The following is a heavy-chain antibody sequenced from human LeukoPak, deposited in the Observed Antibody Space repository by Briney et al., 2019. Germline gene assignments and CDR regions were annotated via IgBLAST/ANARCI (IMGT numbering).Heavy chain of an antibody. V-gene: IGHV3-21*01. J-gene: IGHJ4*02. D-gene: IGHD6-19*01. CDR2: ISSSNSYI. CDR3: ARDQGLLVVAGRFGY. CDR1: GFTFSSYR. Sequence: GGSLRLSCAGTGFTFSSYRMHWLRQAPGKGLEWVSSISSSNSYIYNADSVKGRFTISRDNAKNSLYLQMNSLRAEDTAVYYCARDQGLLVVAGRFGYWGQGTLVTVSS.